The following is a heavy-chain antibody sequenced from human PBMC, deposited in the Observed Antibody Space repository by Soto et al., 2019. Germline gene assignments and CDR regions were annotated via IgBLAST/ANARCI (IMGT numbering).Heavy chain of an antibody. CDR1: GYSFTSYW. CDR2: IYPGDSDT. CDR3: ARDLTGIHYYYGMDV. Sequence: CKGSGYSFTSYWIVWVRQMPGKGLEWMGIIYPGDSDTRYSPSFQGQVTISADKSISTAYLQWSSLKASDTAVYYCARDLTGIHYYYGMDVWGQGTTVTVSS. V-gene: IGHV5-51*01. J-gene: IGHJ6*02. D-gene: IGHD1-20*01.